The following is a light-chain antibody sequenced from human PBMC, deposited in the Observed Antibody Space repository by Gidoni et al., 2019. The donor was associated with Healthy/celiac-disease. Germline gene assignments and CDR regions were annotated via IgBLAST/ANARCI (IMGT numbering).Light chain of an antibody. Sequence: DLQITQSPSSLSASVGDRVTITCRASQGISNYLAWYQQKPGQVPKLLIYASSTLQSWVPSRFSGSGSGTDFTLTISSLQPEDVATYYCQKYNSAPWTFGQGTKVEIK. J-gene: IGKJ1*01. CDR2: ASS. V-gene: IGKV1-27*01. CDR3: QKYNSAPWT. CDR1: QGISNY.